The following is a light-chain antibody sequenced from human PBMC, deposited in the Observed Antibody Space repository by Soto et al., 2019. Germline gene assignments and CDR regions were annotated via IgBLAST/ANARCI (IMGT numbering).Light chain of an antibody. CDR2: EVS. V-gene: IGLV2-23*02. Sequence: QPVLTQPASVSGSPGQSITISCTGTSSDVGSYNFVSWYQQHPGKAPKLMIYEVSKRPSGVSNGFSGSKSGNTASLTISGLHAEDEADYYCCSYAGSYTYVFGTGTKLTVL. J-gene: IGLJ1*01. CDR1: SSDVGSYNF. CDR3: CSYAGSYTYV.